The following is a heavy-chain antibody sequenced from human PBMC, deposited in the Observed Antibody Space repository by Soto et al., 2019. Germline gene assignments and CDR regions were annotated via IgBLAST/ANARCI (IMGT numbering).Heavy chain of an antibody. V-gene: IGHV4-39*01. CDR3: AAHPYYYYGMDV. CDR1: GGSISSSSYY. J-gene: IGHJ6*02. Sequence: QLQLQESGPGLVKPSETLSLTCTVSGGSISSSSYYWGWIRQPPGKGLEWIGSIYYSGSTYYNPSLKSRVTISVDTSKNQFSLKLSSVTAADTAVYYCAAHPYYYYGMDVWGQGTTVTVSS. CDR2: IYYSGST.